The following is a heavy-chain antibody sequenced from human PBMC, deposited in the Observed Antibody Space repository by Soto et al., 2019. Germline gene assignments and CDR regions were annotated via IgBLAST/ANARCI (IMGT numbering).Heavy chain of an antibody. D-gene: IGHD3-22*01. Sequence: EVQLVESGGGLVQPGGSLRLSCAASGFTFSSYSMNWVRQAPGKGLEWVSYISSSSSTIYYADSVKGRFTISRDNAKNSRYLKRNSLTDEATAVYYCAGDFISGYYPPASDYWGQGTLVTVSS. J-gene: IGHJ4*02. V-gene: IGHV3-48*02. CDR3: AGDFISGYYPPASDY. CDR2: ISSSSSTI. CDR1: GFTFSSYS.